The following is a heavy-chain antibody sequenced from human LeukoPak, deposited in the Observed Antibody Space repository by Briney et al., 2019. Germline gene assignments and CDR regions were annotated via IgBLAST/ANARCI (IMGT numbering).Heavy chain of an antibody. V-gene: IGHV4-38-2*02. CDR3: ARGRWSSSWRSYYYYYMDV. D-gene: IGHD6-13*01. CDR2: IYHSGST. Sequence: SETLSLTCTVSGYSISSGYYWGWIRQPPGKGLEWIGSIYHSGSTYYNPSLKSRVTISVDTSKNQFSLKLSSVTAADTAVYYCARGRWSSSWRSYYYYYMDVWGKGTTVTVSS. CDR1: GYSISSGYY. J-gene: IGHJ6*03.